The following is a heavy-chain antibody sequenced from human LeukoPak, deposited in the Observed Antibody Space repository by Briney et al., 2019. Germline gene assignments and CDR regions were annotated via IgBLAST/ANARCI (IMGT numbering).Heavy chain of an antibody. CDR2: ISYDGSTK. Sequence: PGGSLRLSCAASGFTFSRFGMHWVRQAPGKGLEWVTVISYDGSTKYYADSVKGRFTVSRDNSKNTLYLQMNSLRAEDTAVYYCAKETYATSWQLDSWGQGTLVTVSS. CDR3: AKETYATSWQLDS. V-gene: IGHV3-30*18. CDR1: GFTFSRFG. D-gene: IGHD2-2*01. J-gene: IGHJ4*02.